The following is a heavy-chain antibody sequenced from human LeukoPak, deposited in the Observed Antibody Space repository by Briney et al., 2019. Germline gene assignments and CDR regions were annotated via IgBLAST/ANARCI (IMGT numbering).Heavy chain of an antibody. CDR1: GFTVSSNY. J-gene: IGHJ3*02. V-gene: IGHV3-66*02. CDR3: AGADSGSYHPRAFDI. D-gene: IGHD1-26*01. Sequence: GGSLRLSCAASGFTVSSNYMSWVRQAPGKGLEWVSVIYSGGSTYYADSVKGRFTISRDNSKNTLYLQMNSLRAEDTAVYYCAGADSGSYHPRAFDIWGQGTIVTVSS. CDR2: IYSGGST.